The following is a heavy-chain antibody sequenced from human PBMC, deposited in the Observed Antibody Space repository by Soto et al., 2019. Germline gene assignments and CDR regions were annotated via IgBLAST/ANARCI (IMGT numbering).Heavy chain of an antibody. CDR2: IYPGDSDT. CDR1: GYSFASHW. J-gene: IGHJ4*02. CDR3: ARYSGSYWHYLDF. V-gene: IGHV5-51*01. Sequence: VESMNISCKVSGYSFASHWVAWVRQMPEKGLEWIGTIYPGDSDTKYSSAFRGHVTISADTSVSTAYLQWRSLEATDSAIYYCARYSGSYWHYLDFWGQGTMVTVSS. D-gene: IGHD1-26*01.